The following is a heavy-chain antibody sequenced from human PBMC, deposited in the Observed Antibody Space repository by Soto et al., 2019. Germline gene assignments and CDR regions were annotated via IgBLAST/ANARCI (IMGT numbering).Heavy chain of an antibody. CDR2: IYHSGST. J-gene: IGHJ4*02. D-gene: IGHD1-1*01. V-gene: IGHV4-30-2*01. CDR3: ARVGGSRTTGFDY. CDR1: GGSISSGGYS. Sequence: SETLSLTCAVSGGSISSGGYSWSWIRQPPGKGLEWIGYIYHSGSTYYNPSLKSRVTISVDTSKSQFSLKVTSVTAADTAVYYCARVGGSRTTGFDYWGQGTLVTVSS.